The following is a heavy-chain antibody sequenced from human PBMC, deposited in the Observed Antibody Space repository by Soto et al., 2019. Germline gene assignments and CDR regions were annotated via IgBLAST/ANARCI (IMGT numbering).Heavy chain of an antibody. V-gene: IGHV1-69*06. CDR3: ARDKYSSLSDLFDP. CDR2: IIPIFGTA. CDR1: GGTFSSYA. J-gene: IGHJ5*02. Sequence: QVQLVQSGAEVKKPGSSVKVSCKASGGTFSSYAISWVRQAPGQGLEWMGGIIPIFGTANYAQKFKGRVTLTDEKSTRTAYMELSRLRADDTAVYYCARDKYSSLSDLFDPWGQGTLVTVSS. D-gene: IGHD6-6*01.